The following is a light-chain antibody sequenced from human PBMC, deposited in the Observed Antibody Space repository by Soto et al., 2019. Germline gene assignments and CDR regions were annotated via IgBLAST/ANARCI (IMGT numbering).Light chain of an antibody. V-gene: IGLV2-11*01. CDR2: NVI. Sequence: QSALTQPRSVSGSPGQSVTISCTGTSSDVGGYNFVSWYQHHPGKPPKLMIYNVIQRPSGVPDRFSASKSGNTASLTISGLQAEDEADYYCCSYAGSYTYVFGTGTKLTVL. CDR3: CSYAGSYTYV. CDR1: SSDVGGYNF. J-gene: IGLJ1*01.